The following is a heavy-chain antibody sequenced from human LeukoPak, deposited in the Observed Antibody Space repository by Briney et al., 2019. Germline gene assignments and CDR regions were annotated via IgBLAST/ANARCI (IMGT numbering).Heavy chain of an antibody. Sequence: GGSLRLSCAASGFTFSSYSMNWVRQAPGKGLEWVSSISSSSSYIYYADSVKGRFTISRDNAKNSLYLQMNSLRAEDTAVYYCARGGDGRYSSSLPGMDVWGQGTTVTVSS. V-gene: IGHV3-21*01. D-gene: IGHD6-6*01. J-gene: IGHJ6*02. CDR2: ISSSSSYI. CDR1: GFTFSSYS. CDR3: ARGGDGRYSSSLPGMDV.